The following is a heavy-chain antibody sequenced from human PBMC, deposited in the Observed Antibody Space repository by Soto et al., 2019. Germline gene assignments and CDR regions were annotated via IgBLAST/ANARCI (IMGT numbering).Heavy chain of an antibody. CDR3: AKSGSGSGWR. D-gene: IGHD6-19*01. CDR2: IYYSGST. CDR1: GGSVSSGRYY. V-gene: IGHV4-61*01. Sequence: SLTCTFSGGSVSSGRYYWSWIRQPPGKGLEWIGYIYYSGSTKYNPSLKSRVTISVDTSKNQFSLKLTSMTAADTAVYYCAKSGSGSGWRRGPGTLVPVS. J-gene: IGHJ4*02.